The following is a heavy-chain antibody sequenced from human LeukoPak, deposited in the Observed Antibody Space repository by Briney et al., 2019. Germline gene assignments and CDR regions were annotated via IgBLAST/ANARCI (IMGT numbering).Heavy chain of an antibody. V-gene: IGHV6-1*01. CDR1: GDSVSSNSAA. CDR3: SRLTTASDCFDI. J-gene: IGHJ3*02. CDR2: TYYRSKWYN. D-gene: IGHD2-21*01. Sequence: SQTLSLTCAISGDSVSSNSAAWNWIRQSPSRGLEWLGRTYYRSKWYNDYAVSVKSRITINPDTSENQFSLQLNSVTPDDTGVFYCSRLTTASDCFDIWGQGTMVTVPS.